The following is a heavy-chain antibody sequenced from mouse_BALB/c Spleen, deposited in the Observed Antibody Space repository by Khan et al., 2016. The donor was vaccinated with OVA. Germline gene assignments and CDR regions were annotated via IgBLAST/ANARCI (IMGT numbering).Heavy chain of an antibody. Sequence: EVQLAESGADLVKPGGSLKLSCAASGYTFTSYTMSWVHQTPDKRLEWIGSINTGDGYTNYQHIVKGRFTMSRDKAKNTLYLEMSSLKSEDTAMYYCASHLTGSFAYWGQGTLVTVSA. J-gene: IGHJ3*01. CDR3: ASHLTGSFAY. D-gene: IGHD4-1*01. V-gene: IGHV5-6*01. CDR2: INTGDGYT. CDR1: GYTFTSYT.